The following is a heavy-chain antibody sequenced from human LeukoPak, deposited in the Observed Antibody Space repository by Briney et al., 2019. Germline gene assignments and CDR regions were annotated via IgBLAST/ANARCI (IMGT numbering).Heavy chain of an antibody. Sequence: GGSLRLSCAASGFSLSSNHMSWVRQAPGKGLEWISVIFGGGSTSYAESVRGRFTISRDSSKNTLYFQLNSLRAEDTAVYYCAKDRDGNSGFDYWGQGTLVTVSS. CDR2: IFGGGST. J-gene: IGHJ4*02. CDR1: GFSLSSNH. D-gene: IGHD4-23*01. CDR3: AKDRDGNSGFDY. V-gene: IGHV3-53*05.